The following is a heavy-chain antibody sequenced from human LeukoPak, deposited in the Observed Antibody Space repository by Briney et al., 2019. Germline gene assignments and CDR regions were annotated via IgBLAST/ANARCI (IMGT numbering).Heavy chain of an antibody. V-gene: IGHV3-7*01. CDR1: GFTFSNYW. Sequence: GGSLRLSCAASGFTFSNYWMSWVRQAPGKGLEWVANIKQDESKRYYVGSVKGRFTISRDNAKNSLYLHMNSLRAEDTAVYYCAREASLYCSGNNCYWAFDLWGQGTLVTVSS. J-gene: IGHJ5*02. CDR2: IKQDESKR. CDR3: AREASLYCSGNNCYWAFDL. D-gene: IGHD2-2*01.